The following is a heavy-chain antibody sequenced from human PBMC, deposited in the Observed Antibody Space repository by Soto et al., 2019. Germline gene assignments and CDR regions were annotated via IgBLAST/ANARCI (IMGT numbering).Heavy chain of an antibody. Sequence: GGSLRLSCAASGFTVSSNYMSWVRQAPGKGLEWVSVIYSGGSTYYADSVKGRFTISRDNSKNTLYLQMNSLRAEDTAVYYCARDRAAARRYYYYGMDVWGQGTTVTVSS. J-gene: IGHJ6*02. CDR3: ARDRAAARRYYYYGMDV. D-gene: IGHD6-13*01. CDR1: GFTVSSNY. V-gene: IGHV3-53*01. CDR2: IYSGGST.